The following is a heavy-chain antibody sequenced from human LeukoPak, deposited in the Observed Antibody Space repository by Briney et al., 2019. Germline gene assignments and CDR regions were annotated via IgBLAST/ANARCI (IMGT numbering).Heavy chain of an antibody. J-gene: IGHJ6*03. CDR2: IHYSGST. CDR3: ARRGSHYYYYMDV. CDR1: GGSISNFY. Sequence: PSETLSLTCALSGGSISNFYWSWIRQSPEKGLEWVGQIHYSGSTTYNPSLESRITISVDTSENQFSLKLSSVTAADTAIYYCARRGSHYYYYMDVWGKGTTVTVSS. D-gene: IGHD6-6*01. V-gene: IGHV4-59*08.